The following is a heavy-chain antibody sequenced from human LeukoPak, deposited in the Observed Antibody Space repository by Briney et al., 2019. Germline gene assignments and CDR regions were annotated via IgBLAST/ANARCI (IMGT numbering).Heavy chain of an antibody. D-gene: IGHD3-10*01. V-gene: IGHV3-21*01. CDR3: ARATVGVAQPPHYFYYYMDV. CDR2: IGGSSRTI. J-gene: IGHJ6*03. CDR1: GFTFSGYY. Sequence: GGSLRLSCAASGFTFSGYYMNWVRQAPGKGLQWVSSIGGSSRTIYYADSVKGRCTVSRDNAKNSLFLQMNSLRAEDTAVYFCARATVGVAQPPHYFYYYMDVWGKGTTVTVSS.